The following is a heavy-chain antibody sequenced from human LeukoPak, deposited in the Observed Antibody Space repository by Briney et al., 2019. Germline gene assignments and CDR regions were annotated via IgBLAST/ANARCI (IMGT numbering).Heavy chain of an antibody. CDR1: GVTLRASA. CDR2: IGSDGATK. J-gene: IGHJ4*02. CDR3: ARDWIVGSPDFFDY. Sequence: PGGSLRLSCAVSGVTLRASAFHWVRQAPGKTLEWVAVIGSDGATKLYTDSVKGRFTISRDISKNTLSLEMNSLRVEDTAVYYCARDWIVGSPDFFDYWGQGTLVTVSP. V-gene: IGHV3-30-3*01. D-gene: IGHD1-26*01.